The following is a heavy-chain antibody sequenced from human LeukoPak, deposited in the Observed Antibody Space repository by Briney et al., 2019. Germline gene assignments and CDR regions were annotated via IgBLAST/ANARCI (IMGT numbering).Heavy chain of an antibody. J-gene: IGHJ3*02. V-gene: IGHV3-21*01. Sequence: GGSLRLSCATSGFTFNNYNMNWVRQAPGRALEWVSSITSSGTYIFYADSVKGRFTISRDNAKNSLYLQMNSLGPEDTAVYYCARVIREITFGGVIVIDAFDIWGQGTMVTVSS. CDR2: ITSSGTYI. D-gene: IGHD3-16*02. CDR3: ARVIREITFGGVIVIDAFDI. CDR1: GFTFNNYN.